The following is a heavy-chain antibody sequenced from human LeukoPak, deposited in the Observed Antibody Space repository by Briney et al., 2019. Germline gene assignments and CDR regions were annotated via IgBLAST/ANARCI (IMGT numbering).Heavy chain of an antibody. J-gene: IGHJ4*02. CDR2: IIPIFVTP. V-gene: IGHV1-69*13. CDR1: GDNFSSYA. CDR3: ATVGYCGSSSCLAAAGLDY. Sequence: SVKVSCKASGDNFSSYAFSWVRQAPGQGLEWMGGIIPIFVTPNYAQKFQGRVTISADEFTTTAYMELSSLRSEDTAMYYCATVGYCGSSSCLAAAGLDYWGQGTLVTVSS. D-gene: IGHD2-2*03.